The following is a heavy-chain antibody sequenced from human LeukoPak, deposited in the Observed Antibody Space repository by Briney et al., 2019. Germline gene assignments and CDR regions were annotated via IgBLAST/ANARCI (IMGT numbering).Heavy chain of an antibody. V-gene: IGHV4-39*01. J-gene: IGHJ2*01. Sequence: SETLSLTCTVSGGSISSSSYYWGWIRQPPGKGLEWIGSIYYSGSTYYNPSLKSRVTISVDTSKNQFSLKLSSVTAADTAVYHCARRLYYDFWSGYPVGWYFDLWGRGTLVTVSS. CDR1: GGSISSSSYY. CDR3: ARRLYYDFWSGYPVGWYFDL. CDR2: IYYSGST. D-gene: IGHD3-3*01.